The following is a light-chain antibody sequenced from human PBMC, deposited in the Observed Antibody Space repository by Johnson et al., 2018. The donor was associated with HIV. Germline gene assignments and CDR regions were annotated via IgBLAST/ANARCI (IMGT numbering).Light chain of an antibody. J-gene: IGLJ1*01. V-gene: IGLV1-51*02. Sequence: VLTQPPSVSAAPGQKVTISCSGSSSNIGNNYVSWYQQLPGTAPKLLIYENNKRPSGIPDRFSGSKSGTSATLGITGLQTGDEADYYCGTWDSSLSAAVFGTGTKVTVL. CDR1: SSNIGNNY. CDR2: ENN. CDR3: GTWDSSLSAAV.